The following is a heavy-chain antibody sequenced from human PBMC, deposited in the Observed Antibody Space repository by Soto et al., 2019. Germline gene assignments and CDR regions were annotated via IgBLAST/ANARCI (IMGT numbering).Heavy chain of an antibody. Sequence: QVQLVQSGAEVKKPGSSVKVSCKASGGTFSNYAFSWVRQAPGQGLEWLGGIMPIFGRADYAQKFRGRVTSTAEDSTSAAHMELSSLRAEDTAVYYWAGWWKEAGIGGNYYYGMDVWGQGTTVTVSS. V-gene: IGHV1-69*12. CDR1: GGTFSNYA. CDR3: AGWWKEAGIGGNYYYGMDV. CDR2: IMPIFGRA. J-gene: IGHJ6*02. D-gene: IGHD6-19*01.